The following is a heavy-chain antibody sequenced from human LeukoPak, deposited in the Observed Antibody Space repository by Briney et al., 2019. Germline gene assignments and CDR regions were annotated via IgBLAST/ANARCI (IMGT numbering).Heavy chain of an antibody. J-gene: IGHJ3*02. Sequence: SQTLSLTCTFSGGSISSGGYYWSWIRQHPGKGLEWIGYIYHSGSTYYNPSLKSRVTISVDTSKNQFSLKLSSVTAADTAVYYCARAKMTTSAFDIWGQGTMVTVSS. V-gene: IGHV4-31*03. CDR2: IYHSGST. CDR3: ARAKMTTSAFDI. D-gene: IGHD5-24*01. CDR1: GGSISSGGYY.